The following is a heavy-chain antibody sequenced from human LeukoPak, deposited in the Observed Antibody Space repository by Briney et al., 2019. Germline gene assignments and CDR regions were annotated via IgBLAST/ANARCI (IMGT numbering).Heavy chain of an antibody. CDR3: ARAGTCSSTSCDGGIEY. CDR2: ISTTSTYI. J-gene: IGHJ4*02. D-gene: IGHD2-2*01. Sequence: GGSLRLSCAASGFTFSYYSMNWVRQAPGKGLEWVSFISTTSTYIYYADSVKGRFTVSRDNSKNLLYLQMDSLRVEDTAVYYCARAGTCSSTSCDGGIEYWGQGTLVTVSS. V-gene: IGHV3-21*06. CDR1: GFTFSYYS.